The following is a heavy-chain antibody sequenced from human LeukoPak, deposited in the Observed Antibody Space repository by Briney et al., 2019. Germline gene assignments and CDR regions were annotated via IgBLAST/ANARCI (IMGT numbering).Heavy chain of an antibody. Sequence: GASVKVSCKASGYTFDTYDINWVRQAPGQGLEWMAWMNPKSGHTGYAQGFQDRVTLTRDNSVTTAFMELSSLRSDDTAVYYCARTPGYWGQGTLVTVSS. CDR1: GYTFDTYD. J-gene: IGHJ4*02. CDR2: MNPKSGHT. CDR3: ARTPGY. V-gene: IGHV1-8*03. D-gene: IGHD1-14*01.